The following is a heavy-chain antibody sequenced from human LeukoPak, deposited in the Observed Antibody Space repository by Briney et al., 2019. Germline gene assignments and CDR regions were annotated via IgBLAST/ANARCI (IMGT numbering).Heavy chain of an antibody. D-gene: IGHD3-3*01. CDR2: ISYDGSNK. V-gene: IGHV3-30-3*01. J-gene: IGHJ4*02. CDR3: ARGDDFWSGFTDY. Sequence: GGSLRLSCAASGFTFSSYAMQWVRQAPGKGLEWVAVISYDGSNKYYADSVKGRFTISRDNSKNTLYLQMNSLRAEDTVVYYCARGDDFWSGFTDYWGQGTLVTVSS. CDR1: GFTFSSYA.